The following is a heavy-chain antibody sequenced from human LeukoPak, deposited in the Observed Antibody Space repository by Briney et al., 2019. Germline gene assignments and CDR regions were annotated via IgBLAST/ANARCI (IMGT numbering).Heavy chain of an antibody. D-gene: IGHD4-23*01. CDR3: AKALYGGHDY. CDR2: LSGNGNTI. CDR1: GFTFSTYA. J-gene: IGHJ4*02. V-gene: IGHV3-23*01. Sequence: PGGSLGLSCAASGFTFSTYAMSWVRQAPGKGLECVSALSGNGNTIYYADSVKGRFTISRDNSKNTLSLQMNSLRAEDTAVYYCAKALYGGHDYWGQGTLVTVSS.